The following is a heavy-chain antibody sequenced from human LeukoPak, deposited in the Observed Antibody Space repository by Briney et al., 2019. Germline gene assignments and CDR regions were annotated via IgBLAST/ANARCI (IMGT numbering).Heavy chain of an antibody. J-gene: IGHJ4*02. Sequence: SETLSLTCTVSGGSISSYYWSWIRQPAGKGLEWIGRIYTSGSTNYNPSLKSRVTISVDTSKNQFSLNLSSVTAADTAVYYCARVGVDYSGNIIKYYFDYWGQGTLVTVSS. CDR2: IYTSGST. CDR1: GGSISSYY. CDR3: ARVGVDYSGNIIKYYFDY. D-gene: IGHD4-23*01. V-gene: IGHV4-4*07.